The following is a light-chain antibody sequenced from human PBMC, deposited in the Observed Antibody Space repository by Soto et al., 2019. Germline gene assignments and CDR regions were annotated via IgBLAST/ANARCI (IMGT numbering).Light chain of an antibody. CDR2: DVS. CDR1: SSDVGGYNY. V-gene: IGLV2-14*01. J-gene: IGLJ1*01. Sequence: QSALTQPASVSGSPGQSITISCTGTSSDVGGYNYVSWYQQNPGKAPKLVIYDVSNRPSGVSNRFSGSKSGNTASLTISGLQAEDDADYYCNSYTSSSTYVFGTGNKLTVL. CDR3: NSYTSSSTYV.